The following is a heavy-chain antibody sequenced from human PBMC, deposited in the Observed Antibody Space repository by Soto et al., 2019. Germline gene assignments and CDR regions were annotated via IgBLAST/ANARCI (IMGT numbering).Heavy chain of an antibody. CDR3: AKDHRRIAAACTVPA. J-gene: IGHJ4*02. CDR1: GFTFSSYG. CDR2: ISYDGSNK. D-gene: IGHD6-13*01. V-gene: IGHV3-30*18. Sequence: QVQLVESGGGVVQPGRSLRLSCAASGFTFSSYGMHWVRQAPGKGLEWVAVISYDGSNKYYADSVKGRFTISRDNSKNTLYLQMNSLRAEDTAVYYCAKDHRRIAAACTVPAWGQGTLVTVSS.